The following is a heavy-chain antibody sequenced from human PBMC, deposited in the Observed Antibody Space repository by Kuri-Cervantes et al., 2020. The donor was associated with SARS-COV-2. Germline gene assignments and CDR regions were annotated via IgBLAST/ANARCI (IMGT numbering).Heavy chain of an antibody. Sequence: SVKVSCKASGGTFSSYAISWVRQAPGQGLEWMGRIIPIFGTANYTQKFQGRVTITADESTSTAYMELSSLRSEDTAVYYCATALRIVVVPAANLGVDAFDIWGQGTMVTVSS. CDR3: ATALRIVVVPAANLGVDAFDI. V-gene: IGHV1-69*13. D-gene: IGHD2-2*01. CDR2: IIPIFGTA. CDR1: GGTFSSYA. J-gene: IGHJ3*02.